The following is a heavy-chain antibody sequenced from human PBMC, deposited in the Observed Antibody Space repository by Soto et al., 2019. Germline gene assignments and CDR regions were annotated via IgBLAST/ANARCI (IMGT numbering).Heavy chain of an antibody. D-gene: IGHD3-16*01. CDR2: IYWDDDK. Sequence: QITLKESGPPLVKPTQTLTLTCTFSGFSLSTRGVGVGWIRQPPGKALEWLAIIYWDDDKRYSPSLKSRLTITKDPSKNQVVLTRTNMDPVDTATYYWAHKGGGDRILDYWGQGTLVTVSS. CDR1: GFSLSTRGVG. J-gene: IGHJ4*02. V-gene: IGHV2-5*02. CDR3: AHKGGGDRILDY.